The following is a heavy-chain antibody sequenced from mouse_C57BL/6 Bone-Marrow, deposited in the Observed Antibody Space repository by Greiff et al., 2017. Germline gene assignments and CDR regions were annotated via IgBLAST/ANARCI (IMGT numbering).Heavy chain of an antibody. J-gene: IGHJ1*03. CDR2: IRYSGST. V-gene: IGHV3-1*01. CDR1: GYSITSGYD. Sequence: EVKLEESGPGMVKPSPSLSLTCTVTGYSITSGYDWHWIRHFPGNKLEWMGYIRYSGSTNYNPSLKSRTSLTHDTSTNPFFLKLNSVTTENTATYCCARGAYDGGTVPGWYFDVWGTGTTVTVSS. D-gene: IGHD1-1*01. CDR3: ARGAYDGGTVPGWYFDV.